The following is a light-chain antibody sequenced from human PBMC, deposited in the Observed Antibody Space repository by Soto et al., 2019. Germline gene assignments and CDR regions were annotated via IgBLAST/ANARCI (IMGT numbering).Light chain of an antibody. Sequence: EIVMTQSPATLSVSPGERPTLSCRASQSVGSNLAWYQQKPGQAPRLLIPSASIRATGIPVRFSGSGSGTEFTLTISSLQSEDFAIYYCQQYDAWPFTFGQGTTLEIK. J-gene: IGKJ2*01. V-gene: IGKV3D-15*01. CDR2: SAS. CDR3: QQYDAWPFT. CDR1: QSVGSN.